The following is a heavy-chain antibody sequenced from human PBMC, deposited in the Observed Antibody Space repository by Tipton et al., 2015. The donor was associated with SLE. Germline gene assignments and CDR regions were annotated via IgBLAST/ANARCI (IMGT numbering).Heavy chain of an antibody. CDR3: ARGGGTRHSSSWYPAFDI. CDR1: GGSISSYY. Sequence: LRLSCTVSGGSISSYYWSWIRQPAGKGLEWIGRIYTSGSTNYNPSLKSRVTISVDTSKNQFSLKLSSVTAADTAVYYCARGGGTRHSSSWYPAFDIWGQGTMVTVSS. J-gene: IGHJ3*02. V-gene: IGHV4-4*07. CDR2: IYTSGST. D-gene: IGHD6-13*01.